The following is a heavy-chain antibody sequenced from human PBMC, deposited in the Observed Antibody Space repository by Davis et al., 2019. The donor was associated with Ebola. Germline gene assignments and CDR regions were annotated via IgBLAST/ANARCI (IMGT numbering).Heavy chain of an antibody. CDR3: ARDWGIVATIGNYYYGMDV. V-gene: IGHV3-33*01. D-gene: IGHD5-12*01. CDR2: IWYDGSNK. J-gene: IGHJ6*02. Sequence: PGGSLRLSCAASGFTFSSYGMHWVRQAPGKGLEWVAVIWYDGSNKYYADSVKGRFTISRDNSKNTLYLQMNSLRAEDTAVYYCARDWGIVATIGNYYYGMDVWGQGTTVTVSS. CDR1: GFTFSSYG.